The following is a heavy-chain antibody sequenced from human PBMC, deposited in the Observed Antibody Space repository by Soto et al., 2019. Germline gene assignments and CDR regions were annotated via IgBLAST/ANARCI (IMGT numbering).Heavy chain of an antibody. CDR3: ARELDSSWDLDY. CDR2: INAGNGNT. CDR1: GYTFTSYA. Sequence: QVQLVQSGAEVKKPGASVKVSCKASGYTFTSYAMHWVRQAPGQRLEWMGWINAGNGNTKYSQKFQGRVTITRDTSASTAYMELSSLRSEDTAVYYCARELDSSWDLDYWGQGTLVTVYS. J-gene: IGHJ4*02. D-gene: IGHD6-13*01. V-gene: IGHV1-3*01.